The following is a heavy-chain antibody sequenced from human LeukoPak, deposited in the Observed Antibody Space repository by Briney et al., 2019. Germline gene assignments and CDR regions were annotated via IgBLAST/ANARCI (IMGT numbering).Heavy chain of an antibody. J-gene: IGHJ4*02. D-gene: IGHD5-18*01. CDR1: GFTFSSYA. V-gene: IGHV3-74*01. CDR2: TNGDGSDT. CDR3: VRDGEYSHGIDFDY. Sequence: GRSLRLSCAASGFTFSSYAMHWVRQAPGKGLLWVSRTNGDGSDTSYADSVKGRFTISRDSATNTLYLQMNSLRAEDTAIYYCVRDGEYSHGIDFDYWGQGTLVTVSP.